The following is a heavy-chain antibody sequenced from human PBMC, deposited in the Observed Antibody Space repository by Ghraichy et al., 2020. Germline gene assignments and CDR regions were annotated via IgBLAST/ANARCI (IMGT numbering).Heavy chain of an antibody. D-gene: IGHD3-22*01. Sequence: SETLSLTCTVSGGSISSSSYYWGWIRQPPGKGLEWIGSIYYSGSTYYNPSLKSRVTISVDTSKNQFSLKLSSVTAADTAVYYCANGSSGDAGAEYFQHWGQGTLVTVSA. CDR3: ANGSSGDAGAEYFQH. CDR2: IYYSGST. V-gene: IGHV4-39*01. CDR1: GGSISSSSYY. J-gene: IGHJ1*01.